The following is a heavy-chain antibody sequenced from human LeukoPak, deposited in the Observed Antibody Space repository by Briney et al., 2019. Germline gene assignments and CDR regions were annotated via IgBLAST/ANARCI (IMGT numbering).Heavy chain of an antibody. D-gene: IGHD6-19*01. Sequence: PGGSLRLSCAASKFTFSSYEMNWVRQAPGKGLEWVSYISSSGSTIYYADSVKGRFTISRDNAKNSLYLQMNSLRAEDTAVYYCARDRGVAGDWYFDLWGRGTLVTVSS. CDR2: ISSSGSTI. V-gene: IGHV3-48*03. CDR3: ARDRGVAGDWYFDL. J-gene: IGHJ2*01. CDR1: KFTFSSYE.